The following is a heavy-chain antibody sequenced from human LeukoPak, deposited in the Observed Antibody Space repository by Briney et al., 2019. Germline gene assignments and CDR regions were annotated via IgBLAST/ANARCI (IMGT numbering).Heavy chain of an antibody. V-gene: IGHV3-30*18. Sequence: PGRSLRLSCALSGFTFSNYGMHWVRQPPGKGLEWVAFISYDGTNKYYADSVKGRVTISRDNSKRTLYLQINSLRTEDTAVYYCAKDQGHDTGYFDYWGQGSLVTVSS. D-gene: IGHD2-8*02. CDR3: AKDQGHDTGYFDY. CDR2: ISYDGTNK. CDR1: GFTFSNYG. J-gene: IGHJ4*02.